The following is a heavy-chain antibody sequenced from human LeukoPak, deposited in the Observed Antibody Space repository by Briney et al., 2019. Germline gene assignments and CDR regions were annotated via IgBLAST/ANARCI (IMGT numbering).Heavy chain of an antibody. D-gene: IGHD6-19*01. V-gene: IGHV4-59*01. J-gene: IGHJ4*02. CDR2: IYYSGST. CDR3: ASGLGYSSGWPAFDY. CDR1: GGSISSYY. Sequence: SETLSLTRTVSGGSISSYYWSWIRQPPGKGLEWIGYIYYSGSTNYNPSLKSRVTISVDTSKNQFSLKLSSVTAADTAVYYCASGLGYSSGWPAFDYWGQGTLVTVSS.